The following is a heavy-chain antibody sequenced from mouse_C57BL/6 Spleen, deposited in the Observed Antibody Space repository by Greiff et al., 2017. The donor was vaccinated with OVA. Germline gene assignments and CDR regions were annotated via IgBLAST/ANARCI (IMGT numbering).Heavy chain of an antibody. CDR1: GFNIKDYY. CDR2: IEPEDGDT. J-gene: IGHJ1*03. Sequence: VQLKESGAELVRPGASVKLSCTASGFNIKDYYMHWVKQRPEQGLEWIGRIEPEDGDTEYAPKFKGKATMTADTSSNTAYLQLSSLTSEDTAVYYCTSSVYYGSSYGYFDVWGTGTTVTVSS. V-gene: IGHV14-1*01. CDR3: TSSVYYGSSYGYFDV. D-gene: IGHD1-1*01.